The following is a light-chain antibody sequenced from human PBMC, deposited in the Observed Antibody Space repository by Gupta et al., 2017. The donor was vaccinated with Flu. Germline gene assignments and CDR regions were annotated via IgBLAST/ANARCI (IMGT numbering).Light chain of an antibody. CDR1: SSDVGGYNY. CDR2: EVS. CDR3: SSYTSSSTLGV. J-gene: IGLJ3*02. Sequence: QSALTQPASVSGSSGQPITISCTGTSSDVGGYNYVSWYQQHPGKAPKRMIYEVSNRPSGVSNRFSGSKSGNTASLTISGLQAEDEADYYCSSYTSSSTLGVFGGGTKLTVL. V-gene: IGLV2-14*01.